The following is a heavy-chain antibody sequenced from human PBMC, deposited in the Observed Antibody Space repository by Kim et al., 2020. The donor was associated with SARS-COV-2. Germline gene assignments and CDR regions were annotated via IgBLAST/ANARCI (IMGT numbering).Heavy chain of an antibody. CDR3: ARHVKSGTGRGWTDY. J-gene: IGHJ4*02. Sequence: PSLKSRVTITVDTSKNQFSLKLSSVTAADTAVYYCARHVKSGTGRGWTDYWGQGTLVTVSS. V-gene: IGHV4-39*01. D-gene: IGHD3-3*01.